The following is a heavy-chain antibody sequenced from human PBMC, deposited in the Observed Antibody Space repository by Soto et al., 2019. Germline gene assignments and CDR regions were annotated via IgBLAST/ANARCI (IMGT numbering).Heavy chain of an antibody. CDR2: ITGSGAGT. Sequence: EVQLLESGGGLVQPGGSLRLSCAASGFTFSHYAMTWVRQTPGRGLEYVSSITGSGAGTFYADSVKGRFTISRDNSKNTLYLQLSILRAEDTAIYFCAKDPNGDYIGAFDSWGQGSLVTVSS. J-gene: IGHJ4*02. CDR3: AKDPNGDYIGAFDS. D-gene: IGHD4-17*01. V-gene: IGHV3-23*01. CDR1: GFTFSHYA.